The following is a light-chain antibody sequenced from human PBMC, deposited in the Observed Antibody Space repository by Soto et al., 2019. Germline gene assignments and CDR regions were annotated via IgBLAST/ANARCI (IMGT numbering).Light chain of an antibody. CDR2: GAS. CDR3: QQYAESPLT. V-gene: IGKV3-20*01. J-gene: IGKJ4*01. Sequence: EIVLTQSPGTLSVSTGERATLSCRASQSVGRNFLAWYQQRPGQAPRLLIYGASSRATGIPDRFSGSGSGTDFTLTISRLEPEDSAVYYCQQYAESPLTFGGGIKVETK. CDR1: QSVGRNF.